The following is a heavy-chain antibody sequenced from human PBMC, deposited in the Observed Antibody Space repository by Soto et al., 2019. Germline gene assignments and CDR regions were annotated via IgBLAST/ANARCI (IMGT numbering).Heavy chain of an antibody. V-gene: IGHV1-18*04. Sequence: GASVKVSCKASGYSFATYCFSWVLQAPGQGLECVGWISAHNGDTHYSQKFQGRVTLTTDTSTNTGYMELRSLTSDDTAVYFCATEPIYYNDGSGYYPLGHWGQGTLVTVSS. D-gene: IGHD3-22*01. CDR1: GYSFATYC. CDR2: ISAHNGDT. CDR3: ATEPIYYNDGSGYYPLGH. J-gene: IGHJ4*02.